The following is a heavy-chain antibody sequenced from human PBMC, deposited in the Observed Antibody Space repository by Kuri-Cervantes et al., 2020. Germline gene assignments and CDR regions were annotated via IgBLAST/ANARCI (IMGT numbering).Heavy chain of an antibody. CDR2: IWYDGSNK. Sequence: GGSLRLSCAASGFTFSSYGMHWVRQAPGKGLEWVAVIWYDGSNKYYADSVKGRFTISRDNSKNTLYLQMNSLRAEDTAVYYCARGCYDYGDYCDAFDIWGQGTMVTVSS. J-gene: IGHJ3*02. CDR1: GFTFSSYG. V-gene: IGHV3-33*01. CDR3: ARGCYDYGDYCDAFDI. D-gene: IGHD4-17*01.